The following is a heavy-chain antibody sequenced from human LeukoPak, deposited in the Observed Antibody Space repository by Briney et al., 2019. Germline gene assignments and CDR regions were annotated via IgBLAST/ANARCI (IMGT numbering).Heavy chain of an antibody. D-gene: IGHD6-19*01. CDR2: INPSGGST. CDR3: ARGSSGWYFSAEYFQH. V-gene: IGHV1-46*01. Sequence: ASVRVSSKASRYTFINYYMHWVRQAPGQGLEWMGLINPSGGSTNYAQKFQGRVAMTRDMSTNTDYMELSSLRSEDTAVYYCARGSSGWYFSAEYFQHWGQGTLVTVSS. CDR1: RYTFINYY. J-gene: IGHJ1*01.